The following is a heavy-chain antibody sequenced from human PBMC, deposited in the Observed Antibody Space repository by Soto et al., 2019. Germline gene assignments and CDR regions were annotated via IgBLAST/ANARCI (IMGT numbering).Heavy chain of an antibody. CDR3: AMHSLTGYYRLDY. CDR1: GGSISSSSYY. D-gene: IGHD3-9*01. CDR2: ISYSGST. J-gene: IGHJ4*02. V-gene: IGHV4-39*01. Sequence: QLQLQESGPGLVKPSETLSLSCNVSGGSISSSSYYWGWIRQPPGKGLEWIGSISYSGSTYYSPSLKSRVTISADTSKNQFSLELSSVTAADTAVYYCAMHSLTGYYRLDYWGQGTLATVSS.